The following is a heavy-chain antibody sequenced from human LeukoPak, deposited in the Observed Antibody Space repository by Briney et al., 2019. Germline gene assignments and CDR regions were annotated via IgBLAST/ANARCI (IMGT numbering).Heavy chain of an antibody. CDR3: VTEGLRGDYAFDY. D-gene: IGHD4-17*01. CDR2: IYSGGSP. Sequence: GGSLRLSCAASGFTVGSNYMSWVRQAPGKGLEWDSVIYSGGSPSYADSVKGRFTISRDNSKNTLYLQMNSLRAEDTAVYYCVTEGLRGDYAFDYWGQGTLVTVSS. V-gene: IGHV3-66*02. CDR1: GFTVGSNY. J-gene: IGHJ4*02.